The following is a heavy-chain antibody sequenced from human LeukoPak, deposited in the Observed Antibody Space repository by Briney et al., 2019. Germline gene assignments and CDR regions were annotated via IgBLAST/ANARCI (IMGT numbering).Heavy chain of an antibody. Sequence: GGSLRLSCATSGFTFSSYSMNWVRQAPGRGLEWVSSVTTSSSYIYYADSVKGRFTSSRDNAKNSLYLQMNSPRAEDTAVYYCARVHSSGQLETFDYWGQGTLVTVSS. CDR1: GFTFSSYS. D-gene: IGHD6-19*01. CDR2: VTTSSSYI. J-gene: IGHJ4*02. CDR3: ARVHSSGQLETFDY. V-gene: IGHV3-21*01.